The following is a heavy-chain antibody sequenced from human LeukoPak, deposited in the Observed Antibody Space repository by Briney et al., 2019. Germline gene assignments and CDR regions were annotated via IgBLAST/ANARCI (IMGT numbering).Heavy chain of an antibody. Sequence: GGSLRLSCAASGFTFSSYAMHWVRQAPGKGLEWVAVISYDGSNKYYADSVKGRFTISRDNSKNTLYLQMNSLRAEDTAVYYCAKSRYYYDSSGPESPFWYWGQGTLVTVSS. V-gene: IGHV3-30-3*01. CDR1: GFTFSSYA. J-gene: IGHJ4*02. D-gene: IGHD3-22*01. CDR2: ISYDGSNK. CDR3: AKSRYYYDSSGPESPFWY.